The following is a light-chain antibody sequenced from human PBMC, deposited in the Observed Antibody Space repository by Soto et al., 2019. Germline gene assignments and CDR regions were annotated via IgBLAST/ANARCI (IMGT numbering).Light chain of an antibody. CDR2: GTS. Sequence: EIVLTQSPGTLSLSPGERATLSCRASGSVGSSYLAWYQQKPGQAPRVLIYGTSSRATGIPDRFSGSGSGTDFTLTISRLEPEDFAVYYCQQYTTSSWTFGQGTKVDNK. CDR3: QQYTTSSWT. CDR1: GSVGSSY. J-gene: IGKJ1*01. V-gene: IGKV3-20*01.